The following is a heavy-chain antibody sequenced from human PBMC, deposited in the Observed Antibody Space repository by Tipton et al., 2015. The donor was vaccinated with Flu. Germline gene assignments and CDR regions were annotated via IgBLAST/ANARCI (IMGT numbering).Heavy chain of an antibody. CDR2: IYYSGTT. Sequence: LRLSCTVSGGSISTTIYYWGWVRQPPGKGLEWIGSIYYSGTTYYNPSLKSRVTISIDASKNQFSLDLTSLTAADTAVYYCARDLWNDRRAYYYYGADVWGQGTTVTVPS. CDR1: GGSISTTIYY. D-gene: IGHD1-1*01. J-gene: IGHJ6*02. V-gene: IGHV4-39*07. CDR3: ARDLWNDRRAYYYYGADV.